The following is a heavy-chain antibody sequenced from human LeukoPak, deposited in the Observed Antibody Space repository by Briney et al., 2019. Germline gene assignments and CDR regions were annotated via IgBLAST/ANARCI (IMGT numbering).Heavy chain of an antibody. CDR1: GFTFSSYD. CDR2: ISFDGSNK. D-gene: IGHD4-17*01. J-gene: IGHJ4*02. Sequence: GGSLRLSCAASGFTFSSYDIHWVRQAPGKGLELVAVISFDGSNKYYADSVKGRFTISRDNSKNTLYLQMNVLRAEDTAVYYCAKDYGNGEHTPLDYWGQGTLVTVSS. V-gene: IGHV3-30*18. CDR3: AKDYGNGEHTPLDY.